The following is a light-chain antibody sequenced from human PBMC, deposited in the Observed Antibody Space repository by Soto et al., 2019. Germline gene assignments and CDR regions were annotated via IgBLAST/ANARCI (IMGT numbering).Light chain of an antibody. V-gene: IGKV3-20*01. J-gene: IGKJ1*01. CDR2: GTS. Sequence: DIVLTQSPGTLSVSPGERATLSCRASQTISSNYLAWYQQKPGQPPSLLIYGTSSRATGIPDRFSGSGSGTDFTLTISRLEPEDSAIYYWQQYFSWTFGQGTKVEIK. CDR1: QTISSNY. CDR3: QQYFSWT.